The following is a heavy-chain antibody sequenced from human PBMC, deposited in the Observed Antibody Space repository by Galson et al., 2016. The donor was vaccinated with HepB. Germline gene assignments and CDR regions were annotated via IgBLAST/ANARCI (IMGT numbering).Heavy chain of an antibody. Sequence: SLRLSCAASGFTFSTYWMHWVRQVPGKGPVWVSRINSDGSSTTYADSVKGRFTISRDNAKNTLYLQMNSLRAEDTALYYCTRVHREGIAAAGLQIWGQGTLVIVSS. CDR1: GFTFSTYW. J-gene: IGHJ4*02. CDR3: TRVHREGIAAAGLQI. D-gene: IGHD6-13*01. CDR2: INSDGSST. V-gene: IGHV3-74*01.